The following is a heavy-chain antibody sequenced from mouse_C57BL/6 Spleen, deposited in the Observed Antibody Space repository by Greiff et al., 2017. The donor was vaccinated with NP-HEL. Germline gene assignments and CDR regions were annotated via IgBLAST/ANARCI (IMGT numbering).Heavy chain of an antibody. CDR3: ARGNWDDAMDY. D-gene: IGHD4-1*01. CDR2: ISYDGSN. V-gene: IGHV3-6*01. CDR1: GYSITSGYY. J-gene: IGHJ4*01. Sequence: EVQLQESGPGLVKPSQSLSLTCSVTGYSITSGYYWNWIRQFPGNKLEWMGYISYDGSNNYNPSLKNRISITRDTSKNQFFLKLNSVTTEDTATYYGARGNWDDAMDYWGQGTSVTVSS.